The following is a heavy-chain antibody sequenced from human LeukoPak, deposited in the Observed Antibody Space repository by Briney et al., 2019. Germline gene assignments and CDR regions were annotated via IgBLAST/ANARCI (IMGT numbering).Heavy chain of an antibody. CDR3: AKDPGYYYDSSGPEEYYFDY. J-gene: IGHJ4*02. Sequence: GGSLRLSCAASGFTFSSYWMSWVRQAPGKGLEWVANIKQDGSEKYYVDSVKGRFTISRDNSKNTLYLQMNSLRAEDTAVYYCAKDPGYYYDSSGPEEYYFDYWGQGTLVTVSS. V-gene: IGHV3-7*03. CDR2: IKQDGSEK. D-gene: IGHD3-22*01. CDR1: GFTFSSYW.